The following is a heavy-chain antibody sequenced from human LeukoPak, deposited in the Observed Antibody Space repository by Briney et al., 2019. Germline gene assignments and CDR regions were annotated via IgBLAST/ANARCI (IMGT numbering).Heavy chain of an antibody. Sequence: PSETLSLTCTVSGGSISSYYWSWIRQPPGKELEWIGYIYYSGSTNYNLSLKSRVTISVDASKNQFSLKLSSVTAADTAVYYCASYYYDSSGYSYYFDYWGQGTLVSVSS. V-gene: IGHV4-59*01. CDR1: GGSISSYY. CDR2: IYYSGST. D-gene: IGHD3-22*01. J-gene: IGHJ4*02. CDR3: ASYYYDSSGYSYYFDY.